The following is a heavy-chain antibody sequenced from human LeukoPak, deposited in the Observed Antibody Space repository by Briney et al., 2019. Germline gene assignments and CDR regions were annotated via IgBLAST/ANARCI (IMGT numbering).Heavy chain of an antibody. J-gene: IGHJ4*02. CDR3: ARDSPYSSSWNPPGY. Sequence: GGSLRLSCEASGFTFTTYWIHWVRQGPGKGLVWVSRIKYDGSTSNYADSVKGRFTISRDNSKNTLYLQMNSLRAEDTAVYYCARDSPYSSSWNPPGYWGQGTLVTVSS. CDR2: IKYDGSTS. D-gene: IGHD6-13*01. V-gene: IGHV3-74*01. CDR1: GFTFTTYW.